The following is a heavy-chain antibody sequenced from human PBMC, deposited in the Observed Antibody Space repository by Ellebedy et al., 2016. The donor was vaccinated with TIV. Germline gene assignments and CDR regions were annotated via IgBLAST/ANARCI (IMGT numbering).Heavy chain of an antibody. Sequence: PGGSLRLSCAVSGFTFSRYGFHWVRQAPGEGLAWVAAISHDGKDTFYAASVKGRFTISRENSMKTVNVEMNSLRPEDTAVYFCATDYIGNSGAYDTWGQGTLVIVSS. CDR3: ATDYIGNSGAYDT. CDR2: ISHDGKDT. D-gene: IGHD4-23*01. CDR1: GFTFSRYG. V-gene: IGHV3-30*03. J-gene: IGHJ3*01.